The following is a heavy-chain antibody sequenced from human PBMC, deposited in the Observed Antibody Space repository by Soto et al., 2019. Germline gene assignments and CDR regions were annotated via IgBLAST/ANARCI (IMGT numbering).Heavy chain of an antibody. CDR2: ISYDGSNK. D-gene: IGHD5-12*01. Sequence: PGGSLRLSCAASGFTFSSYAMHWVRQAPGKGLEWVAVISYDGSNKYYADSVKGRFTISRYNSKNTLYLQMNSLRAEDTAVYYCASWRDGYNFFDYWGQGTLVTVSS. CDR3: ASWRDGYNFFDY. V-gene: IGHV3-30-3*01. CDR1: GFTFSSYA. J-gene: IGHJ4*02.